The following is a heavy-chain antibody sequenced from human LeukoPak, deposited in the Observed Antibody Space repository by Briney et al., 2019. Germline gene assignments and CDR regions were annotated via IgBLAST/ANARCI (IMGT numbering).Heavy chain of an antibody. CDR2: INPSGGST. D-gene: IGHD2-2*01. J-gene: IGHJ4*02. Sequence: ASVKVSCKASEYTFTSYYMHWVRQAPGQGLEWMGIINPSGGSTSYAQKFQGRVTMTRDTSTSTVYMELSSLRSEDTAVYYCARPPYCSSTSCYPYFDYWGQGTLVTVSS. CDR1: EYTFTSYY. CDR3: ARPPYCSSTSCYPYFDY. V-gene: IGHV1-46*01.